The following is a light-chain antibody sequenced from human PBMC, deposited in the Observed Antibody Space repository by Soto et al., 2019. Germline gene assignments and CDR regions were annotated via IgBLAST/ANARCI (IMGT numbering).Light chain of an antibody. Sequence: ELVLTQSPGTLSVSPGERATLSCRASQSVSSNYLAWYQQKPGQAPRLLIYGASTRATGIPDRFSGSGSGTDFTLTISSLQPEDFATYYCQQSYSTPITFGQGTRLEIK. CDR3: QQSYSTPIT. CDR1: QSVSSNY. CDR2: GAS. J-gene: IGKJ5*01. V-gene: IGKV3-20*01.